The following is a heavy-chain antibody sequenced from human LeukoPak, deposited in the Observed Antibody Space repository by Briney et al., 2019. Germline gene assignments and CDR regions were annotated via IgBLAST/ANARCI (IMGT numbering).Heavy chain of an antibody. CDR1: GGSISSGGYY. CDR2: IYYSGST. Sequence: SETLSLTCTVFGGSISSGGYYWSWIRQHPGKGLEWIGYIYYSGSTYYNPSLKSRVTISVDTSKNQFSLKLSSVTAADTAVYYCARGAAARAPFDFWGQGTLVTVSS. J-gene: IGHJ4*02. V-gene: IGHV4-31*03. CDR3: ARGAAARAPFDF. D-gene: IGHD2-2*01.